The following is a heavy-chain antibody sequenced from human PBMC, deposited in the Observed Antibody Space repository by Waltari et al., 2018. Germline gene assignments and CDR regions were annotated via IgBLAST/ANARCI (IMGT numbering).Heavy chain of an antibody. J-gene: IGHJ5*01. Sequence: VQLLESGGALVQPGRSLRLSSSASQFPFRTYALLWVRPAPGKGLVWVATLSGNSGSTYNGECSKGRFTLTGEIAKHTGYLQVNRVRAEDTATYDCAMRSVFGTASSFKNTWFESWGQGTVGRVS. CDR2: LSGNSGST. D-gene: IGHD2-8*02. CDR3: AMRSVFGTASSFKNTWFES. CDR1: QFPFRTYA. V-gene: IGHV3-23*01.